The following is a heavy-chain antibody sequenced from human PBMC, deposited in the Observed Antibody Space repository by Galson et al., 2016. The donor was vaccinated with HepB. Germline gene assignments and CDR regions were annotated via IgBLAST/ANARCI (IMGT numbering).Heavy chain of an antibody. Sequence: SLRLSCAASDFNFDDYGMHWVRQAPGKALEWLAVIWYDGRHTYYADSVRGRFTVSRDRWRTTLHLQMDRLRVEDTAIYYCARQLDNGWPYAAYYFDFWGQGTLVTVSS. J-gene: IGHJ4*01. CDR1: DFNFDDYG. D-gene: IGHD3/OR15-3a*01. V-gene: IGHV3-33*01. CDR3: ARQLDNGWPYAAYYFDF. CDR2: IWYDGRHT.